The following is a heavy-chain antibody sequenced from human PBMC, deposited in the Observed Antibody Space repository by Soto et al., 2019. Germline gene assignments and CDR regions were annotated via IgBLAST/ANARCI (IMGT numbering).Heavy chain of an antibody. CDR3: AGEGRLAAAGWGGRYFDY. Sequence: QVQLVQSGAEVKKPGSSVKVSCKASGGTFSSYAISWVRQAPGQGLEWMGGIIPIFGTANYAQKFQGRVTITADESTSTAYMELSSLRAEDTAVYYCAGEGRLAAAGWGGRYFDYWGQGTLVTVSS. D-gene: IGHD6-13*01. J-gene: IGHJ4*02. CDR2: IIPIFGTA. V-gene: IGHV1-69*01. CDR1: GGTFSSYA.